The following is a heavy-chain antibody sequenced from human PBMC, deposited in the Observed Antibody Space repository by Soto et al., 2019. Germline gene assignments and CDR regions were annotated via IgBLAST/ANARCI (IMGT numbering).Heavy chain of an antibody. CDR2: LLPMFGKT. J-gene: IGHJ4*02. D-gene: IGHD3-10*01. CDR1: GDTFSSYS. V-gene: IGHV1-69*06. Sequence: QVQLVQSGAEVKKSGSSVKVSCEAPGDTFSSYSINWVRQAPGQGLEWMGGLLPMFGKTFYPQKFQGRVTITADNAAGTTYMELRSLRSEDTAVYFCARDPPSPVSPGFFFGYFDFWGQGTLVTVSS. CDR3: ARDPPSPVSPGFFFGYFDF.